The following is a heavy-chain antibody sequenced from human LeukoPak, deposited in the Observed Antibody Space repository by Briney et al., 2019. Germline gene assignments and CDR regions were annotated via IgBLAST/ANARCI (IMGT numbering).Heavy chain of an antibody. J-gene: IGHJ3*02. CDR3: AKTQRWLQLDGAFDI. CDR2: IRYDGSNK. CDR1: GFTFSSYE. V-gene: IGHV3-30*02. Sequence: PGGSLRLSCAASGFTFSSYEMNWVREAPGKGLEWVAFIRYDGSNKYYADSVKGRFTIFRDNSKNTLYLQMNSLRAEDTAVYYCAKTQRWLQLDGAFDIWGQGTMLTVSS. D-gene: IGHD5-24*01.